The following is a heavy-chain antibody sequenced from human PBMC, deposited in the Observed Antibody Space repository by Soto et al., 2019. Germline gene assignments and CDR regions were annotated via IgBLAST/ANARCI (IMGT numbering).Heavy chain of an antibody. V-gene: IGHV5-10-1*01. D-gene: IGHD1-1*01. Sequence: PGESLKISCKGPGYSFTSYWISWVRQMPGKGLEWMGRIDPSDSYTNYSPSFQGHVTISADKSISTAYLQWSSLKASDTAMYYCARHHDDSLYYGMDVWGQGTTVTVSS. CDR2: IDPSDSYT. J-gene: IGHJ6*02. CDR3: ARHHDDSLYYGMDV. CDR1: GYSFTSYW.